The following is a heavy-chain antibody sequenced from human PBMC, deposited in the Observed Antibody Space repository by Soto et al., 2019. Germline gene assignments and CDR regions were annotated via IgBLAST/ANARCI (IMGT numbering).Heavy chain of an antibody. CDR3: AKEPSLGWFPHTWFDP. CDR2: ISWNSGNI. CDR1: GFTFEDYA. V-gene: IGHV3-9*01. J-gene: IGHJ5*02. D-gene: IGHD3-3*01. Sequence: EVQLVESGGGLVQPGRSLRLSCAASGFTFEDYAMHWVRQAPGKGLEWVSGISWNSGNIGYAESVKGRFTISRDNAKNSLYLQMTSLRTEDTAFYYCAKEPSLGWFPHTWFDPWGQGTLVTVSS.